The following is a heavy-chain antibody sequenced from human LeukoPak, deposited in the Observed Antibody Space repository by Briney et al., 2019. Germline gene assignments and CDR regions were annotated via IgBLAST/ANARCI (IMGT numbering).Heavy chain of an antibody. CDR2: VHDTGST. CDR1: GGSISSSSYY. V-gene: IGHV4-39*07. CDR3: AREATSYSYYLDY. J-gene: IGHJ4*02. D-gene: IGHD4-11*01. Sequence: SETLSLTCSVSGGSISSSSYYWGWIRQPPGKGLEWIGSVHDTGSTFYNPPLKSRVTISLDTSKNQFSLKLSSVTAADTAVYYCAREATSYSYYLDYWGQGSLVTVSS.